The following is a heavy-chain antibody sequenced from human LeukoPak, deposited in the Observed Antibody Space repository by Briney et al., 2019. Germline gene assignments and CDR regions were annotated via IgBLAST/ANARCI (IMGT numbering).Heavy chain of an antibody. D-gene: IGHD1-26*01. J-gene: IGHJ4*02. CDR1: GGTFSSYA. CDR2: IIPILGIA. Sequence: SVKVSCKASGGTFSSYAISWVRQAPGEGVEWMGRIIPILGIANYAQKFQGRVTITADKSTSTAYMELSSLRSEATAVYSCASNSGSYLGYWGQGTLVTVSS. CDR3: ASNSGSYLGY. V-gene: IGHV1-69*04.